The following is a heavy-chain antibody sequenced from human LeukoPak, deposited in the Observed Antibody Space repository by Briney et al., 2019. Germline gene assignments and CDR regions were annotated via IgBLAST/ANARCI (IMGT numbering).Heavy chain of an antibody. V-gene: IGHV3-66*01. CDR2: IYSGGST. J-gene: IGHJ6*02. CDR3: AKEGYYYDSSGYNYYYGMDV. CDR1: GFTVSSNY. D-gene: IGHD3-22*01. Sequence: GGSLRLSCAASGFTVSSNYMSWVRQAPGKGLEWVSVIYSGGSTYYAGSVKGRFTISRDNSKNTLYLQMNSLRAEDTAVYYCAKEGYYYDSSGYNYYYGMDVWGQGTTVTVSS.